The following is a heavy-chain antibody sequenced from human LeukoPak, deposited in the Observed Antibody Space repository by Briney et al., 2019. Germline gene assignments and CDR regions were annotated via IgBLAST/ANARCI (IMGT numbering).Heavy chain of an antibody. CDR3: AKDSVRSGGWFYFDN. CDR1: GFTFSSLD. Sequence: GGSLKLSCAASGFTFSSLDMAWVRQAPGKGLEWVSGISASGSNTFYADSVKGRFTIFRDNSKNTLYLQMSSLRVEDTAIYYCAKDSVRSGGWFYFDNWGQGTLVSVSS. V-gene: IGHV3-23*01. D-gene: IGHD6-19*01. J-gene: IGHJ4*02. CDR2: ISASGSNT.